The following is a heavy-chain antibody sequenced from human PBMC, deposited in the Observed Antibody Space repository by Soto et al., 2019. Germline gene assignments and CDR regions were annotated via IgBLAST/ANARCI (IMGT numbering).Heavy chain of an antibody. CDR3: ENLYAIGGSYDSSGYDLAVSFDY. D-gene: IGHD3-22*01. J-gene: IGHJ4*02. Sequence: SETLSLTCAVSGYSISSGYYWGWIRQPPGKGLEWIGSIYHSGSTYYNPSLKSRVTISVDTSKNQFSLKLSSVTAADTAVYYCENLYAIGGSYDSSGYDLAVSFDYWGQGTMVTVSS. CDR2: IYHSGST. CDR1: GYSISSGYY. V-gene: IGHV4-38-2*01.